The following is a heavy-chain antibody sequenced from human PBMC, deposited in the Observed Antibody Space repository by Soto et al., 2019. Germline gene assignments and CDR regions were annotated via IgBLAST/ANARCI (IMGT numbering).Heavy chain of an antibody. CDR3: ARAGYYDSSGYYFYDY. J-gene: IGHJ4*02. Sequence: EVQLVETGGGLIQPGGSLRLSCAASGFTVSSNYMSWVRQAPGKGLEWVSVIYSGGSTYYADSVKGRFTISRDNSKNTLYLQMTSLRAEDTAVYYCARAGYYDSSGYYFYDYWGQGTLVTVSS. V-gene: IGHV3-53*02. CDR2: IYSGGST. D-gene: IGHD3-22*01. CDR1: GFTVSSNY.